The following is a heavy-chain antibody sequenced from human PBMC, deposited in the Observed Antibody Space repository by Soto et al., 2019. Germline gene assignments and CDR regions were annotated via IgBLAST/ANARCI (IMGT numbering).Heavy chain of an antibody. Sequence: ASVKVSCKASGYTFTGYYMHWVRQAPGQGLEWMGWINPNSGGTNYAQKFQGWVTMTRDTSISTAYMELSRLRSDDTAVYYCAISYSSSWWYYFDYWGQGTLVTVSS. J-gene: IGHJ4*02. CDR1: GYTFTGYY. CDR3: AISYSSSWWYYFDY. CDR2: INPNSGGT. D-gene: IGHD6-13*01. V-gene: IGHV1-2*04.